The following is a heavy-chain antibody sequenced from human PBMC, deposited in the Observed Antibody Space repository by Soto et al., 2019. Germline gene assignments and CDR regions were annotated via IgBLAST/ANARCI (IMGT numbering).Heavy chain of an antibody. CDR3: ARGVVPAANEEYYFDY. Sequence: QVQLVQSGAEVKKPGSSVKVSCKASGDTFSSYAISWVRQAPGQGLEWMGGIIPIFGTAHYAQKFQGRVTITADESTSTAYMDLSSLRSEDTAVYYCARGVVPAANEEYYFDYWGQGTLVTVSS. J-gene: IGHJ4*02. D-gene: IGHD2-2*01. CDR2: IIPIFGTA. CDR1: GDTFSSYA. V-gene: IGHV1-69*01.